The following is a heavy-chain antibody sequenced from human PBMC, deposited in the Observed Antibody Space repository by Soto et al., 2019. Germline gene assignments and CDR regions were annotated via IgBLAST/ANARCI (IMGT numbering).Heavy chain of an antibody. J-gene: IGHJ5*02. CDR2: ISGYNGNT. Sequence: QVQLVQSGDEVKNPGASVKVSCKTSGYTFFSYGISWVRQAPGQGLEWMGWISGYNGNTNYAQKFQARVTMTADTSTRTAYMELRSLRSDDTALYYCARKSSSSSWVDPWGQGTLVTVSS. CDR3: ARKSSSSSWVDP. CDR1: GYTFFSYG. D-gene: IGHD2-2*01. V-gene: IGHV1-18*01.